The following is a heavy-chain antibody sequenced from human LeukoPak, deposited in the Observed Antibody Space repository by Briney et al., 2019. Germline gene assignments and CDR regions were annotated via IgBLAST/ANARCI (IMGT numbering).Heavy chain of an antibody. CDR3: VRREVGPTLPDY. CDR1: GYGFTNYW. V-gene: IGHV5-51*01. D-gene: IGHD1-26*01. J-gene: IGHJ4*02. Sequence: AASMKISCKGSGYGFTNYWICWLRQMPAKGLEWMGIIYPGDSDTKYSPSFQGQVAILVDKSISTAYLQWSSLTASDTAMYYCVRREVGPTLPDYWGQGTLVTVSS. CDR2: IYPGDSDT.